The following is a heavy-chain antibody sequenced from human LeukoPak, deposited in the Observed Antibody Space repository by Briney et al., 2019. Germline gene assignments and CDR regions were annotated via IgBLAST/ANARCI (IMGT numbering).Heavy chain of an antibody. CDR1: GYTFTGYY. D-gene: IGHD2-15*01. CDR2: INPNSGGT. J-gene: IGHJ5*02. V-gene: IGHV1-2*02. Sequence: ASVKVSCKASGYTFTGYYMHWVRQAPGQGLEWMGWINPNSGGTNYAQKFQGRVTMTRDTSISTAYMELSRLSSDDTAVYYCAREGVRNLGYCSGGSCYSEVSWFDPWGQGTLVTVSS. CDR3: AREGVRNLGYCSGGSCYSEVSWFDP.